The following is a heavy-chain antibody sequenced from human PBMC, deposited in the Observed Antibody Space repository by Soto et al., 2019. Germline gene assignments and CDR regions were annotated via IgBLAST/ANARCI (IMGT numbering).Heavy chain of an antibody. CDR2: IYWDDDK. Sequence: QIPLKESGPTLVKPTQTLTLTCTFSGFSLRTSAVCVGWIRQPPGKALECLALIYWDDDKSDSPSLKRRLTITKDTSKNQVVLTMTNMDPVDTATYYCAHLTVTTPSPFDYWGKVTMVTASS. J-gene: IGHJ4*02. CDR3: AHLTVTTPSPFDY. V-gene: IGHV2-5*02. D-gene: IGHD4-17*01. CDR1: GFSLRTSAVC.